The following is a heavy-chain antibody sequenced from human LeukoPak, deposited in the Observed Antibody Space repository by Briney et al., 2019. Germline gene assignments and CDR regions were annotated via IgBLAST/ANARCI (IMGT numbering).Heavy chain of an antibody. V-gene: IGHV3-11*01. CDR1: GFTFSDYY. CDR3: ARDWSVVGTCNWFDP. CDR2: ISSSGSTI. D-gene: IGHD6-19*01. Sequence: GGSLRLSCAASGFTFSDYYMSWIRQAPGKGLEWVSYISSSGSTIYYADSVKGRFTISRDNAKNSLYLQMNSLRAEDTAVYYCARDWSVVGTCNWFDPWGQGTLVTVSS. J-gene: IGHJ5*02.